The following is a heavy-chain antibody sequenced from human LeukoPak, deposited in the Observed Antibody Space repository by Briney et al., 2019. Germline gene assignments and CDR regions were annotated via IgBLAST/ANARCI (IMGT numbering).Heavy chain of an antibody. CDR2: INHSGST. CDR1: GGSFSGYY. V-gene: IGHV4-34*01. D-gene: IGHD3-22*01. Sequence: SETLSLTCAVYGGSFSGYYWSWIRQPPGKGLEWIGEINHSGSTNYNPSLKSRVTISVDTSKNQFSLNLSSVTAADTAVYYCARASTYDSSGYFDYWGQGTLVTVSS. J-gene: IGHJ4*02. CDR3: ARASTYDSSGYFDY.